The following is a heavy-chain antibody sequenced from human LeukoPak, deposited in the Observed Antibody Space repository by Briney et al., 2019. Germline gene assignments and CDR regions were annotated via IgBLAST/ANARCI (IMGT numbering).Heavy chain of an antibody. Sequence: PGGSLRLSRAASGFIFSSYSMNWVRQAPGKGLEWISYIRTSPSEIYYADSVRGRFTISRDDAKNSLYLQMDSLRDEDTAVYYCVRDHHYALDVWGQGTTVTVSS. J-gene: IGHJ3*01. CDR2: IRTSPSEI. CDR1: GFIFSSYS. V-gene: IGHV3-48*02. CDR3: VRDHHYALDV.